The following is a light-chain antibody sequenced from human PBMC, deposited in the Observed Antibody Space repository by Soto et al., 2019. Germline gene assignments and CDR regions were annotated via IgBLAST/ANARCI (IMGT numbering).Light chain of an antibody. V-gene: IGLV2-14*01. J-gene: IGLJ1*01. CDR3: SSWTSSSSYV. CDR2: DVS. Sequence: QSVLTQPASVSGSPGQSIAISCTGTSSDVGGYNSVSWYQQYPGKAPKLMTHDVSNRPSGVSDRFSGSKSGNTASLTISGLQAEDEADYYCSSWTSSSSYVFGSGTKVTVL. CDR1: SSDVGGYNS.